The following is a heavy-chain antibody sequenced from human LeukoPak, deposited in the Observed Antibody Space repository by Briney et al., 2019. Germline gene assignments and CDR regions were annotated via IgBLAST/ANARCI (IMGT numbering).Heavy chain of an antibody. J-gene: IGHJ4*02. CDR3: ARDSRMVRGVMNAFDY. CDR1: GGTFSSYA. D-gene: IGHD3-10*01. Sequence: GASVKVSCKASGGTFSSYAISWVRQAPGQGLEWMGRIIPTFGTANYAQKFQGRVTITTDESTSTAYMELSSLRSEDTAVYYCARDSRMVRGVMNAFDYWGQGTLVTVSS. V-gene: IGHV1-69*05. CDR2: IIPTFGTA.